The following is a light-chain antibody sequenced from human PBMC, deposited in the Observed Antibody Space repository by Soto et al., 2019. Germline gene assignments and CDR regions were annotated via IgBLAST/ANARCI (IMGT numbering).Light chain of an antibody. V-gene: IGKV3-20*01. CDR1: QSVSSN. Sequence: ETVLTQSPATLSLSPGEGATLSCRASQSVSSNLAWYQQKPGQAPRLLIYGASTRATGIPDRFSGGGSGTDFTLTISRLEPEDFAVYFCHQYGDSPQTFGQGTKVDIK. CDR2: GAS. CDR3: HQYGDSPQT. J-gene: IGKJ1*01.